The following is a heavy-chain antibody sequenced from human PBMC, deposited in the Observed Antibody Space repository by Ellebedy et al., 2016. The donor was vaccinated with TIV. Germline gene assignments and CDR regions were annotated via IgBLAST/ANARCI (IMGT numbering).Heavy chain of an antibody. Sequence: GESLKISCEASGFSVNTNFVSWVRQAPGKGLEWVSVIYSDGFTNYADSVKGRFTISRDNSKNTLFLQMNSLRVEDTAVYYCARDLYYGIDFWGQGTTVTVSS. J-gene: IGHJ6*02. CDR3: ARDLYYGIDF. CDR2: IYSDGFT. D-gene: IGHD2-8*01. CDR1: GFSVNTNF. V-gene: IGHV3-53*01.